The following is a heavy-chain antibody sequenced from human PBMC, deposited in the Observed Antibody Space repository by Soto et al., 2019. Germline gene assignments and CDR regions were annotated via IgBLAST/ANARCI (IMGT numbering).Heavy chain of an antibody. J-gene: IGHJ6*03. Sequence: SETLSLTCTVSGGSIRSNNYYWGWIRQPPGKGLEWIGSIYYSGNTYYNPSLKSRVTISVDTSKNQFSLKLSSVTAADTAVYYCARATADKVYYYYYMDVWGKGTTVTVSS. CDR1: GGSIRSNNYY. CDR2: IYYSGNT. V-gene: IGHV4-39*01. CDR3: ARATADKVYYYYYMDV. D-gene: IGHD2-21*02.